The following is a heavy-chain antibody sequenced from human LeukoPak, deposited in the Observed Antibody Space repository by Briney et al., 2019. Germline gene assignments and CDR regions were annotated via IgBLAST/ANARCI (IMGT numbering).Heavy chain of an antibody. D-gene: IGHD5-18*01. Sequence: SETLSLTCTVSGGSISSFHWNWIRQPAGKGLEWILRIYARGSSNYNPSLKSRVTMSIDTSKHQFSLQLSSVPAADTAVYYCATGPGSGYSYASGSGYWGQGTLVTVSS. J-gene: IGHJ4*02. V-gene: IGHV4-4*07. CDR1: GGSISSFH. CDR2: IYARGSS. CDR3: ATGPGSGYSYASGSGY.